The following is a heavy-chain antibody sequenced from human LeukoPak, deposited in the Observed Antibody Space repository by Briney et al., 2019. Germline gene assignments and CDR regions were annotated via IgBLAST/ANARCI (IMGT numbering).Heavy chain of an antibody. CDR3: ARHQDGTYYYGSDLLRLGAFDI. D-gene: IGHD3-10*01. CDR2: IYTSGNT. J-gene: IGHJ3*02. CDR1: GGSISSYY. Sequence: SETLSLTCTVSGGSISSYYWSWIRQPAGKGLEWIGRIYTSGNTNYNPSLKSRVTMSVDTSKKQFSLKLSSVTAADTAVYYCARHQDGTYYYGSDLLRLGAFDIWGQGTMVTVSS. V-gene: IGHV4-4*07.